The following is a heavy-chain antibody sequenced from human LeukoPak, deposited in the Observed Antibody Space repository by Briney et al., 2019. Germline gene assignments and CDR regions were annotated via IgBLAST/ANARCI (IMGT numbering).Heavy chain of an antibody. J-gene: IGHJ4*02. Sequence: GGSLRLSCAASGFTFSSYWMHWVRQAPGKGLVWVSRIKSDGSSTSYAGSVKGRFTISRDNAKNTLYLQMNSLRAEDTAVYYCAKDLSKHIVVVTAMYYWGQGTLVTVSS. CDR3: AKDLSKHIVVVTAMYY. D-gene: IGHD2-21*02. CDR1: GFTFSSYW. V-gene: IGHV3-74*01. CDR2: IKSDGSST.